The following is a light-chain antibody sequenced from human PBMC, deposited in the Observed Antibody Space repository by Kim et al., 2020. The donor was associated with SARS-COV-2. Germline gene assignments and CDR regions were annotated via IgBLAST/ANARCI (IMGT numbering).Light chain of an antibody. CDR3: QQTSSAPRT. J-gene: IGKJ1*01. CDR1: QDISRY. V-gene: IGKV1-39*01. Sequence: DIQMTQSPSSLSASVGDRVTITCRASQDISRYLNWYQQKPGKAPKLLIYTASSLQSGVPSRFTRSGSETDFTLTITSLQPEDFATYYFQQTSSAPRTFGQGTKVDIK. CDR2: TAS.